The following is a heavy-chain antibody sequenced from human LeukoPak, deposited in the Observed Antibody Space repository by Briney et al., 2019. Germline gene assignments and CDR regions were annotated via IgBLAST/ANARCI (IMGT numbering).Heavy chain of an antibody. J-gene: IGHJ4*02. D-gene: IGHD3-16*01. CDR2: IASTGET. Sequence: GGSLTLSCAASGYRFSTSDMHWVRHASGRGLEWVSSIASTGETYYAPSVKGRFTISRENAKNSLYLQMNSLRGGDTAIYHCVRGGEIGLDYWGQGALITVSS. CDR3: VRGGEIGLDY. CDR1: GYRFSTSD. V-gene: IGHV3-13*01.